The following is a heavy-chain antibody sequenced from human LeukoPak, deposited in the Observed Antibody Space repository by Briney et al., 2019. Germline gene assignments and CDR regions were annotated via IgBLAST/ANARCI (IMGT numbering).Heavy chain of an antibody. CDR1: GYTFTGYY. CDR3: ARNMRYCSGGSCYSGVKNWFDP. J-gene: IGHJ5*02. D-gene: IGHD2-15*01. CDR2: INPNSGGT. Sequence: ASVKVSCKASGYTFTGYYMHWVRQAPGQGLEWMGWINPNSGGTNYAQKFQGRVTMTRDTSISTAYMELSRLRSDDTAVYYCARNMRYCSGGSCYSGVKNWFDPWGQGTLVTVSS. V-gene: IGHV1-2*02.